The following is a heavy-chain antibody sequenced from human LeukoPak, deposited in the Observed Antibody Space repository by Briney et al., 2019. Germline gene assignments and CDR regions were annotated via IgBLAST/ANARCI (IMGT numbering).Heavy chain of an antibody. D-gene: IGHD2-8*01. CDR2: LRHDGSNK. V-gene: IGHV3-30*02. CDR1: GLTFSSYR. CDR3: ALMWVYATDDY. J-gene: IGHJ4*02. Sequence: PGGSLRLSCAASGLTFSSYRMHWARQARGEGLEGVAFLRHDGSNKYYADSVKGQFTICRDNSTNTLYLQMNRLRGEDMAVYYCALMWVYATDDYWGQGTLVTVSS.